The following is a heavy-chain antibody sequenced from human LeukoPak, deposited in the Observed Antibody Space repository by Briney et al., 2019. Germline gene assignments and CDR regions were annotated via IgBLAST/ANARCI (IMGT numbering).Heavy chain of an antibody. V-gene: IGHV3-30-3*01. CDR1: GFTFSSYA. D-gene: IGHD3-10*01. J-gene: IGHJ4*02. CDR3: ARDGGAWFGEFNPHDY. CDR2: ISYDGSNK. Sequence: GRSLRLSCAASGFTFSSYAMHWVRQAPGKGLERVAVISYDGSNKYYADSVKGRFTISRDNCKNTLYLQMNSLRAEATAVYYCARDGGAWFGEFNPHDYWGQGTLVTVSS.